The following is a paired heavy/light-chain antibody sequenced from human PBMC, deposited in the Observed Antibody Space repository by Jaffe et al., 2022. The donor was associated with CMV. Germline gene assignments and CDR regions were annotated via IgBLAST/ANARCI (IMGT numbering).Light chain of an antibody. CDR1: QSISSY. J-gene: IGKJ1*01. V-gene: IGKV3-11*01. CDR3: QQRSNWPVT. CDR2: DAS. Sequence: EIVLTQSPATLSLSPGERATLSCRASQSISSYLAWYQQKPGQGPRLLIYDASNRATGIPARFSGSGSGTDFTLTISSLEPEDFAVYYCQQRSNWPVTFGQGTKVEIK.
Heavy chain of an antibody. V-gene: IGHV3-23*01. CDR1: GFTFSGFT. Sequence: EVQLLESGGGLVQPGGSLRLSCAASGFTFSGFTMAWVRQTPGKGLEWVSIINTSGGTTYYADSVKGRFTISRDNSRNTLYLQMNGLRAEDTALYYCAKAPILRGPDHFDYWGQGTLVTVSS. CDR3: AKAPILRGPDHFDY. D-gene: IGHD4-17*01. CDR2: INTSGGTT. J-gene: IGHJ4*02.